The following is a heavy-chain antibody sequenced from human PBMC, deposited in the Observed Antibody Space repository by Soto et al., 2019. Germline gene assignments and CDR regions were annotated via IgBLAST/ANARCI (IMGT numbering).Heavy chain of an antibody. V-gene: IGHV5-51*01. J-gene: IGHJ5*02. CDR3: ARLTGYCSSTSCYAAESFYWFDP. CDR2: IYPGDSDT. CDR1: GYSFTSYW. Sequence: GESLKISCKGSGYSFTSYWIGWVRQMPGKGLEWMGIIYPGDSDTRYSPSFQGQVTISADKSISTAYLQWSSLKASDTAMYYCARLTGYCSSTSCYAAESFYWFDPWGQGTLVTVSS. D-gene: IGHD2-2*01.